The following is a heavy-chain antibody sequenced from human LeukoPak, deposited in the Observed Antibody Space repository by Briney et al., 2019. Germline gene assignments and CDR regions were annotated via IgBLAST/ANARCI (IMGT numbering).Heavy chain of an antibody. Sequence: ASVKDSCKASGYTFTSYYMHWVRQAPGQGLEWMGIINPSGGSTSYAQKFQGRVTMTRDTSTSTVYMELSSLRSEDTAVYYCARGGRYYYDSSGYYDAFDIWGQGTMVTVSS. V-gene: IGHV1-46*01. D-gene: IGHD3-22*01. CDR2: INPSGGST. CDR1: GYTFTSYY. J-gene: IGHJ3*02. CDR3: ARGGRYYYDSSGYYDAFDI.